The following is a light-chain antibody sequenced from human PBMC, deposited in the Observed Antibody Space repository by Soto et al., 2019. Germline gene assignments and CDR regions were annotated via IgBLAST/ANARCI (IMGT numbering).Light chain of an antibody. V-gene: IGKV1-5*01. J-gene: IGKJ5*01. CDR3: QQHHSYPIT. Sequence: DIQMTQSPSTLSVSVGDRVTINCRASQIITSYLAWFQQKPGQAPKLLIYDASTLESGVPSRFSGIGSGTEFTLTISSLQPDDFATYYCQQHHSYPITFGQGTRLEI. CDR1: QIITSY. CDR2: DAS.